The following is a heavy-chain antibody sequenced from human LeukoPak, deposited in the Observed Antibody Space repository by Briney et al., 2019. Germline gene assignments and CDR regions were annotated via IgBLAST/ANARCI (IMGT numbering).Heavy chain of an antibody. CDR3: AREGGYCSSTSCQNWFDP. CDR2: ISSSSYI. J-gene: IGHJ5*02. CDR1: GFTFSSYS. V-gene: IGHV3-21*01. D-gene: IGHD2-2*01. Sequence: GGSLRLSCAASGFTFSSYSMNWVRQAPGKGLEWVSSISSSSYIYYADSVKGRFTISRDNAKNSLYLQMNSLRAEDTAVYYCAREGGYCSSTSCQNWFDPWGQGTLVTVSS.